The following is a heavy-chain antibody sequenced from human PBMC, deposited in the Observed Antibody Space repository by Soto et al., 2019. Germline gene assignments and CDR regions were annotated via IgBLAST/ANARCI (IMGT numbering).Heavy chain of an antibody. J-gene: IGHJ3*02. D-gene: IGHD6-19*01. CDR3: ARGLVGVIAVAAHGTGTDAFDI. V-gene: IGHV1-2*04. CDR2: INPNSGGT. Sequence: ASVKVSCKASGYTFTGYYMHWVRQAPGQGLEWMGWINPNSGGTNYAQKFQGWVTMTRDTSISTAYMELSRLRSDDTAVYYCARGLVGVIAVAAHGTGTDAFDIWGQGTMVTVSS. CDR1: GYTFTGYY.